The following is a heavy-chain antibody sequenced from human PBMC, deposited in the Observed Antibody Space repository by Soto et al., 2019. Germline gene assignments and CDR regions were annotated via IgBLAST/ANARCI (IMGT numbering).Heavy chain of an antibody. CDR3: ARGSIVVVVAATQGWFDP. CDR1: GGTFSSYA. D-gene: IGHD2-15*01. Sequence: GASVKVSCKASGGTFSSYAISWVRQAPGQGLEWMGGIIPIFGTANYAQKFQGRVTITADESTSTAYMELSSLRSEDTAVYYCARGSIVVVVAATQGWFDPWGQGTLVTVSS. CDR2: IIPIFGTA. V-gene: IGHV1-69*13. J-gene: IGHJ5*02.